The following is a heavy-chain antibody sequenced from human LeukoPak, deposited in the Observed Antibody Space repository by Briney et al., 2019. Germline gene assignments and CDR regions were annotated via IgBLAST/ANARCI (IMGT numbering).Heavy chain of an antibody. CDR3: ARHPYSSGYYFEDY. V-gene: IGHV1-18*01. J-gene: IGHJ4*02. CDR1: GYTFTSYG. Sequence: ASVKVSSKASGYTFTSYGISWVRQAPGQGLEWMGWISAYNGNTNYAQKLQGRVTMTTDTSTSTAYMELRSLRSDDTAVYYCARHPYSSGYYFEDYWGQGTLVTVSS. D-gene: IGHD3-22*01. CDR2: ISAYNGNT.